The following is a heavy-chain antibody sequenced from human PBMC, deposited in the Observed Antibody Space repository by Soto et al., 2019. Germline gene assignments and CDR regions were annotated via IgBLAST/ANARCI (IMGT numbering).Heavy chain of an antibody. CDR1: GFKFITYI. CDR2: ISFSSSYI. J-gene: IGHJ4*02. V-gene: IGHV3-21*06. CDR3: ATGTLAQTFEF. Sequence: GGSLRLSCAASGFKFITYIVDWVRQAPGKGLEWVASISFSSSYIYYADSVKGRFTVSRDNAKNSLYLQMNSLRADDTAVYYCATGTLAQTFEFWGQGTLVTVSS. D-gene: IGHD1-1*01.